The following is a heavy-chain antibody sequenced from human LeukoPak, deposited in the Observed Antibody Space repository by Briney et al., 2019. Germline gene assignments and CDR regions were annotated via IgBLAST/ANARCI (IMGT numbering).Heavy chain of an antibody. V-gene: IGHV3-30-3*01. CDR1: GFTFSSYA. J-gene: IGHJ4*02. CDR3: ARAGSSGWLLDY. D-gene: IGHD6-19*01. Sequence: GGSLRISCAASGFTFSSYAMHWVRQAPGKGLEWVAVISYDGSNKYYADSVKGRFTISRDNSKNTLYLQMNSLRAEDTAVYYCARAGSSGWLLDYWGQGTLVTVSS. CDR2: ISYDGSNK.